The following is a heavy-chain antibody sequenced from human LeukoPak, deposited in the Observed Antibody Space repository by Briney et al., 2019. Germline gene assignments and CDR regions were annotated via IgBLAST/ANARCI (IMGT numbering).Heavy chain of an antibody. CDR1: GFTFSSFG. CDR3: ARAQLLADDAFNL. D-gene: IGHD3-10*01. CDR2: IDSHGTST. V-gene: IGHV3-74*03. Sequence: GGSLRLSCAASGFTFSSFGMHWVRQAPGQGLVWVSRIDSHGTSTKYADSVKGRFTISRDNAKNTVYLQMNSLRAEDTAVYFCARAQLLADDAFNLWGQGTVVTVSS. J-gene: IGHJ3*01.